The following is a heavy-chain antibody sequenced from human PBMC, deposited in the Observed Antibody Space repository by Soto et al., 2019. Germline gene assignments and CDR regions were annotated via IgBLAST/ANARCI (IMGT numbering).Heavy chain of an antibody. CDR2: IGPYKGGT. J-gene: IGHJ4*02. CDR3: ARDVQHWWEYPTGGYDY. Sequence: ASVKVSCKASGYSFVSHGISWVRQAPGQGLEWMAWIGPYKGGTIYAQKFQGRVTVTADTSTSSAYMELRNLGPDDTAVYYCARDVQHWWEYPTGGYDYWGQGTLVNVS. CDR1: GYSFVSHG. V-gene: IGHV1-18*04. D-gene: IGHD2-8*02.